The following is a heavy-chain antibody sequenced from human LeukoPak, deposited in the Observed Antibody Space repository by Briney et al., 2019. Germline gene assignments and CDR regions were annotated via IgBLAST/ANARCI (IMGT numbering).Heavy chain of an antibody. V-gene: IGHV7-4-1*02. Sequence: ASVKVSCKASGYTFNSYGISWVRQAPGQGLEWMGWINTNTGNPTYAQGFTGRFVFSLDTSVSTAYLQISSLKAEDTAVYYCARGLRITAADYWGQGTLVTVSS. D-gene: IGHD6-13*01. J-gene: IGHJ4*02. CDR3: ARGLRITAADY. CDR2: INTNTGNP. CDR1: GYTFNSYG.